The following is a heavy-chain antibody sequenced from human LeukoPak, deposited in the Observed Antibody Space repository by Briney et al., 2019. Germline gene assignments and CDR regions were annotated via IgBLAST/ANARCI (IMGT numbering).Heavy chain of an antibody. J-gene: IGHJ5*02. Sequence: PSETLSLTCTVSGGSISSYYWSWIRQPPGKGLEWIGYIYYSGSTNYNPSLKSRVTISVDTSKNQFSLKLSSVTAADTAVYYCARTDYNIRFLEWFMFDLWGQGTLVTVSS. CDR1: GGSISSYY. CDR3: ARTDYNIRFLEWFMFDL. CDR2: IYYSGST. V-gene: IGHV4-59*01. D-gene: IGHD3-3*01.